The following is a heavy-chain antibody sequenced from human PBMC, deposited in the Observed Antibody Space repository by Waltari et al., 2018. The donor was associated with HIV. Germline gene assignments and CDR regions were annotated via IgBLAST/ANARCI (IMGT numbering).Heavy chain of an antibody. CDR3: ARDYYGSGSYYNEYYYGMDV. D-gene: IGHD3-10*01. V-gene: IGHV3-7*03. CDR1: GFTFSSYW. CDR2: IKQDGSEK. J-gene: IGHJ6*02. Sequence: EVQLVESGGGLVQPGGSLRLSCAASGFTFSSYWMSWVRQAPGKGLEWVANIKQDGSEKYYVDSVKGRFTISRDNAKNSLYLQMNSLRAEDTAVYYCARDYYGSGSYYNEYYYGMDVWGQGTTVTVSS.